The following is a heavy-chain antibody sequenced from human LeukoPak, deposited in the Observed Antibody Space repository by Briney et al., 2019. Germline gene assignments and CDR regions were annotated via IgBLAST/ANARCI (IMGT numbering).Heavy chain of an antibody. CDR1: GYRFTTYY. CDR2: ITPHSGAT. J-gene: IGHJ4*02. V-gene: IGHV1-46*01. Sequence: ASVKVSCKVSGYRFTTYYIHWVRQAPGQGLEWMGIITPHSGATTYAQSFQDRVAMTRDMSTGTVYVELSSLTSEDTAVYYCARDHELWSLDYWGQGTLVIVFS. D-gene: IGHD3-10*01. CDR3: ARDHELWSLDY.